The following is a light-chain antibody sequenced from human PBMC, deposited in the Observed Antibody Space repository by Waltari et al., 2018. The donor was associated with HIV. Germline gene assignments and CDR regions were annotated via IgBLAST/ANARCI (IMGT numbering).Light chain of an antibody. CDR1: SGSIASNY. CDR2: EDS. V-gene: IGLV6-57*03. Sequence: FVLTQPHSVSESPGKTVTISCTRSSGSIASNYVQWYQQRPGSAPIIVIYEDSERPSGVPDRFSASIDSSSNTASLTISGLKTEDEADYYCQSSDSIIAVFGGGTKLTVL. J-gene: IGLJ3*02. CDR3: QSSDSIIAV.